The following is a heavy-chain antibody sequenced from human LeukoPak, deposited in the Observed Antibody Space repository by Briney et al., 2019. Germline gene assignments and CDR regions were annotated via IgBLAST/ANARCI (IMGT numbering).Heavy chain of an antibody. CDR2: ITWNSGNI. D-gene: IGHD3-22*01. CDR1: GFTFAEYG. V-gene: IGHV3-9*01. Sequence: PGGSLRLSCTASGFTFAEYGMHWVRQVPGKGLEWVSGITWNSGNIDYADSVKGRFTISRDNSKNTLYLQMNSLRAEDTAVYYCARVARGGYYYYDYWGQGTLVTVSS. CDR3: ARVARGGYYYYDY. J-gene: IGHJ4*02.